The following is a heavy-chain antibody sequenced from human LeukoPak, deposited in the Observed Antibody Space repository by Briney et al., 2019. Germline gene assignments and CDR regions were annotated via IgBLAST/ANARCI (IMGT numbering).Heavy chain of an antibody. J-gene: IGHJ4*02. D-gene: IGHD6-13*01. CDR1: GFTFSSYA. V-gene: IGHV3-30-3*01. CDR2: ISYDGSNK. Sequence: GGSLRLSCAASGFTFSSYAMHWVRQAPGKGLEWVAVISYDGSNKYYADSVKGRFTISRDNSKNTLYLQMNSLRAEDTAVYYCARDGAAAGGFDYWGQGTLVTVSS. CDR3: ARDGAAAGGFDY.